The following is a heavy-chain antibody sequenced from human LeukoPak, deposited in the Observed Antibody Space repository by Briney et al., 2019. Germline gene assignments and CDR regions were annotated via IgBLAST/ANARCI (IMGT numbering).Heavy chain of an antibody. J-gene: IGHJ4*02. V-gene: IGHV3-23*01. CDR2: ISGSGGST. CDR1: GFTFSSYA. Sequence: GGSLRLSCAASGFTFSSYAMSWVRQAPGKGLEWVSAISGSGGSTYYADSVKGRFTISRDNSKNTLYLQMNSLRSEDTAVYYCAKYPGSTGCYHYWGQGTLVTVSS. CDR3: AKYPGSTGCYHY. D-gene: IGHD2-2*01.